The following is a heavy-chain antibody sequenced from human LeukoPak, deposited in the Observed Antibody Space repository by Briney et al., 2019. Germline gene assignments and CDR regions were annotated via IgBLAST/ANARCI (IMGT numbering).Heavy chain of an antibody. CDR2: IIPILGIA. V-gene: IGHV1-69*04. D-gene: IGHD1-26*01. CDR1: GGTFSSYA. Sequence: SVKVSCKASGGTFSSYAISWVRQAPGQGLEWMERIIPILGIANYAQKFQGRVAITADKSTSTAYMELSSLRSEDTAVYYCARDLHHWWEQQPYNWFDPWGQGTLVTVSS. CDR3: ARDLHHWWEQQPYNWFDP. J-gene: IGHJ5*02.